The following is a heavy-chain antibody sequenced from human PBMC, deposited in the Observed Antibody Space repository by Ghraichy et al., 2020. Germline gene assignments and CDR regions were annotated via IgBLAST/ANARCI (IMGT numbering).Heavy chain of an antibody. J-gene: IGHJ6*02. V-gene: IGHV3-30*18. D-gene: IGHD4-17*01. Sequence: GGSLRLSCAASGFTFSSYGMHWVRQAPGKGLEWVAVISYDGSNKYYADSVKGRFTISRDNSKNTLYLQMNSLRAEDTAVYYCAKDRTMTTVTTRRIYYYYYYGMDVWGQGTTVTVSS. CDR1: GFTFSSYG. CDR3: AKDRTMTTVTTRRIYYYYYYGMDV. CDR2: ISYDGSNK.